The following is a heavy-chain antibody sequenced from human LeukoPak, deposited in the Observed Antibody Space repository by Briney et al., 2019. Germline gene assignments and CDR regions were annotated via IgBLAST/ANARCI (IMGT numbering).Heavy chain of an antibody. CDR1: GFTFSSYA. D-gene: IGHD6-6*01. Sequence: PGGSLRLSCAASGFTFSSYAMHWVRQAPGKGLEWVAVISYDGSNKYYADSVKGRFTISRDNSKNTLYLQMNSLRAEDTAVYYCARGSDSLGGSIAAQGGYWGQGTLVTVSS. J-gene: IGHJ4*02. CDR3: ARGSDSLGGSIAAQGGY. V-gene: IGHV3-30-3*01. CDR2: ISYDGSNK.